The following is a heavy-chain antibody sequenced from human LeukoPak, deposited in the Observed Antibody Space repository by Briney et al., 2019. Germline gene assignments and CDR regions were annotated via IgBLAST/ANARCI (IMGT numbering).Heavy chain of an antibody. V-gene: IGHV3-23*01. D-gene: IGHD5-12*01. J-gene: IGHJ4*02. CDR2: ISGSGGST. Sequence: GGSLRLSCAASGFTFSDAWMSWVRQAPGKGLEWVSAISGSGGSTYYADSVKGRFTISRDNSKNTLYLQMNSLRAEDTAVYYCAKDQDIVATIFDYWGQGTLVTVSS. CDR3: AKDQDIVATIFDY. CDR1: GFTFSDAW.